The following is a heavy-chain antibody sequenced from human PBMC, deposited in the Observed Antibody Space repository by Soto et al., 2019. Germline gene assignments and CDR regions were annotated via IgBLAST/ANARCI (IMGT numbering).Heavy chain of an antibody. V-gene: IGHV4-30-4*01. Sequence: QVQLQESGPGLVKPSQTLSLTCSVSGDSISSSDSYWSLIRQPPGKGLEWIGYINSSGRTYYKPSLKTRVSISIDTSKNQFSLRLTSVTVAVTAVYFSARFSTLGKYYGVDVWGQRTTVAVS. D-gene: IGHD2-2*01. J-gene: IGHJ6*02. CDR3: ARFSTLGKYYGVDV. CDR1: GDSISSSDSY. CDR2: INSSGRT.